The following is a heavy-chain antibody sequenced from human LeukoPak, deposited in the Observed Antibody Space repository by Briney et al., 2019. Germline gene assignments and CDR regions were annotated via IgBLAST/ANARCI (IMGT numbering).Heavy chain of an antibody. J-gene: IGHJ4*02. CDR1: GFTFSNYG. V-gene: IGHV3-33*01. CDR2: IWYDGSNK. Sequence: GGSLRLSCAASGFTFSNYGMHWVRQAPGKGLEWVALIWYDGSNKYYADSVRGRFTISRDNSKNTLYLQMNSLRVEDTAVYYCARGRPHGNDYWGQGTLVTVSS. D-gene: IGHD4-23*01. CDR3: ARGRPHGNDY.